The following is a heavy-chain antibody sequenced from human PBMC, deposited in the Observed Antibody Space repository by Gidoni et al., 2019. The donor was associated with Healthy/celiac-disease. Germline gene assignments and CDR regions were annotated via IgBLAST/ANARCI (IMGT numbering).Heavy chain of an antibody. J-gene: IGHJ4*02. Sequence: EVQLVESGGGWVQPGGSLRLSGASSGFTVSSNYMSWVRPAPGKGLEWVSVIYSGGSTYYADSVKGRFTISRHNSKNTLYLQMNSLRAEDTAVYYCVSYFGYFDYWGQGTLVTVSS. D-gene: IGHD1-26*01. CDR1: GFTVSSNY. V-gene: IGHV3-53*04. CDR3: VSYFGYFDY. CDR2: IYSGGST.